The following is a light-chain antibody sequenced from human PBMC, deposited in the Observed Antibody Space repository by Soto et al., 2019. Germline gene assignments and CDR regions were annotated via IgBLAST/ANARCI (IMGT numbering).Light chain of an antibody. Sequence: QSALTQPASMSGSPGQSITISCTGTSSDVGGYNYVSWYQQHPGKAPKLMIYDVSNRPSGVSNRFSGSKSGNTASLTISGLKAEDEADYYCSSYTSSSTPVFGGGTKLTVL. J-gene: IGLJ2*01. CDR3: SSYTSSSTPV. CDR2: DVS. CDR1: SSDVGGYNY. V-gene: IGLV2-14*01.